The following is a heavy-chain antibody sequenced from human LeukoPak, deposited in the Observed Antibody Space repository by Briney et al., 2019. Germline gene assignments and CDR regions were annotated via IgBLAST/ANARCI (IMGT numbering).Heavy chain of an antibody. CDR3: ANGESYYYASGGGF. V-gene: IGHV3-7*01. D-gene: IGHD3-10*01. J-gene: IGHJ4*02. CDR2: IKQDGSEK. Sequence: GGSLRLSCAASGFTFSSYWMSWVRQAPGKGLEWVANIKQDGSEKYYVDSVKGRFTISRDNAKNSLYLQMNSLRAEDTAVYYCANGESYYYASGGGFWGQGTLVAVSS. CDR1: GFTFSSYW.